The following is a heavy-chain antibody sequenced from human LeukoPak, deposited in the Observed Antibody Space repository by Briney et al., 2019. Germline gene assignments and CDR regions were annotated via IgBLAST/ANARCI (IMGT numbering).Heavy chain of an antibody. CDR2: ISAYNGNT. V-gene: IGHV1-18*01. J-gene: IGHJ6*03. CDR1: GYTFTSYG. D-gene: IGHD2-2*01. CDR3: ARTGYCSSTSCYYYYYCMDV. Sequence: ASVKVSCKASGYTFTSYGISWVRQAPGQGLEWMGWISAYNGNTNYAQKLQGRVTMTTDTSTSTAYMELRSLRSDDTAVYYCARTGYCSSTSCYYYYYCMDVWGKGTTVTVSS.